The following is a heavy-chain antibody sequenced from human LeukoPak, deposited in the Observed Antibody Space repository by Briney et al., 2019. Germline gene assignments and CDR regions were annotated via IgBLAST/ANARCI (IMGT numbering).Heavy chain of an antibody. CDR3: AKMKGHPLPKYYMDV. CDR1: GLKFDESV. CDR2: ISGSGDNT. V-gene: IGHV3-23*01. J-gene: IGHJ6*01. D-gene: IGHD1-26*01. Sequence: GGSLRLSCEASGLKFDESVMSWVRQTPGKGLEWVSGISGSGDNTLYADSVKGRFTISRDNSKNTLYLEMNSLRAEDTAIYYCAKMKGHPLPKYYMDVWGQGTTVTVSS.